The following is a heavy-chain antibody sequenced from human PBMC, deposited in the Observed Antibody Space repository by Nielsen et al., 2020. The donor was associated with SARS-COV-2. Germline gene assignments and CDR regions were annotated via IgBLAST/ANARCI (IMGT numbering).Heavy chain of an antibody. CDR3: ASIAPGRGSFASFGADY. D-gene: IGHD3-10*01. Sequence: SVKVSCKASGGTFSSYAISWVRQAPGQGLEWMGGIIPIFGTANYAQKFQGRVTITADESTSTAYMELSSLRSEDTAVYYCASIAPGRGSFASFGADYWGQGTLVTVSS. CDR1: GGTFSSYA. V-gene: IGHV1-69*13. CDR2: IIPIFGTA. J-gene: IGHJ4*02.